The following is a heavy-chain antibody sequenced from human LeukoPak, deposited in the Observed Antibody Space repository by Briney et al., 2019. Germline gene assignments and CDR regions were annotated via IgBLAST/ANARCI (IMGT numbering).Heavy chain of an antibody. CDR2: IRSKAYAGTT. D-gene: IGHD4-17*01. J-gene: IGHJ4*02. V-gene: IGHV3-49*03. Sequence: GGSLRLSCTAAGFTLGDYGMSWFRQAPGKGLEWVGFIRSKAYAGTTEYAASVKGRFTISRDDSKSIAYLQMTSLKTEDTAVYYCTRDLPSTVTYYFDYWGQGTMVTVSS. CDR1: GFTLGDYG. CDR3: TRDLPSTVTYYFDY.